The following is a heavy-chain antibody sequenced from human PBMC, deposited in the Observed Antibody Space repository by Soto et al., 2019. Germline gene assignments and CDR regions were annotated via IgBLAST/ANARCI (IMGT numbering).Heavy chain of an antibody. D-gene: IGHD3-16*01. V-gene: IGHV4-59*01. CDR3: ARDHGFGYFDY. CDR1: GGSISSYY. J-gene: IGHJ4*02. Sequence: SETLSLTCTVSGGSISSYYWSWIRQPPGKGLEWIGYIYYSGSTNYNPSLKSRVTISVDTSKNQFSLKLSSVTAADTAVYYCARDHGFGYFDYWGQGTLVTVS. CDR2: IYYSGST.